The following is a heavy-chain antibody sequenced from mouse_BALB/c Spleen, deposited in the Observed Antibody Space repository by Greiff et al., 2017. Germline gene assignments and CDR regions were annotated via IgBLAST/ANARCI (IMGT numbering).Heavy chain of an antibody. CDR3: ARSFAY. J-gene: IGHJ3*01. CDR2: ISSGGGST. V-gene: IGHV5-12-1*01. CDR1: GFAFSSYD. Sequence: DVKLVESGGGLVKPGGSLKLSCAASGFAFSSYDMSWVRQTPEKRLEWVAYISSGGGSTYYPDTVKGRFTISRDNAKNTLYLQMSSLKSEDTAMYYCARSFAYWGQGTLVTVSA.